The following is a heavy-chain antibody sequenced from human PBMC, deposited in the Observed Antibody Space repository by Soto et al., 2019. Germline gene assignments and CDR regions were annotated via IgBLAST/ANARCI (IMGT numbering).Heavy chain of an antibody. J-gene: IGHJ5*02. CDR1: GYTFTSYA. CDR2: INAGNGNT. Sequence: ASVKVSCKASGYTFTSYAMHWVRQAPGQRLEWMGWINAGNGNTKYSQKFQGRVTITRDTSASTAYMELSSLRSEDTAVYYCASAQGSIAVAGTMFDPWGQGTLVTVSS. CDR3: ASAQGSIAVAGTMFDP. V-gene: IGHV1-3*01. D-gene: IGHD6-19*01.